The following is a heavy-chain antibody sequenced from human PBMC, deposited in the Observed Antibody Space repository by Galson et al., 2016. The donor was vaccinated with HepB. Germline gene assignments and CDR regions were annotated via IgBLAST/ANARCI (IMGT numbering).Heavy chain of an antibody. CDR2: ITTGSTFI. CDR3: ARVWTPIAAGASGMDL. V-gene: IGHV3-21*06. J-gene: IGHJ5*02. CDR1: GFTFNTYT. Sequence: SLRLSCAGSGFTFNTYTLAWVRQAPGKGLEWVSSITTGSTFIHSADSVRGRFSIPRDDAENSVHLQMNSLRGDDTAVYFCARVWTPIAAGASGMDLWGPGTLVVVSS. D-gene: IGHD6-13*01.